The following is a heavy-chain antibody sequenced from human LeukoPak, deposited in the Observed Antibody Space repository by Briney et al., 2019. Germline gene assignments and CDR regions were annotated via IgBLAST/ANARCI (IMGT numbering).Heavy chain of an antibody. Sequence: PGGSLRLSCAASGFTFGDYAMHWVRQAPGKGLEWVSATTWNSANIAYADSVKGRFTISRDNAKNSLYLQMNGLSAEDTAFYYCAKDRYTTYYYLDYWGQGTLVTVSS. CDR3: AKDRYTTYYYLDY. D-gene: IGHD1-1*01. CDR1: GFTFGDYA. J-gene: IGHJ4*02. V-gene: IGHV3-9*01. CDR2: TTWNSANI.